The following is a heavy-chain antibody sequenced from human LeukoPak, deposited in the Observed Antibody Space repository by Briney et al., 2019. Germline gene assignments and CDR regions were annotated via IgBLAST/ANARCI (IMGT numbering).Heavy chain of an antibody. CDR2: MYHSGTA. V-gene: IGHV4-38-2*02. Sequence: KSSETLSLTCSVSGYSISSGYYWGWIRQAPGKGLEWIGSMYHSGTAYYNPSLKSRVTLSVDTSKNQFSLKLSSVTAADTAVYYCARVGGLPTADYWGQGTLVTVSS. D-gene: IGHD1-26*01. CDR3: ARVGGLPTADY. J-gene: IGHJ4*02. CDR1: GYSISSGYY.